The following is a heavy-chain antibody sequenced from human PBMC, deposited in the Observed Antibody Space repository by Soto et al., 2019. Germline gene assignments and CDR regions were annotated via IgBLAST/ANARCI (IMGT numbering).Heavy chain of an antibody. J-gene: IGHJ4*02. D-gene: IGHD2-21*02. CDR2: ISGSGGST. CDR1: GFSFSSYA. V-gene: IGHV3-23*01. CDR3: AKDPIGYCGGDCYSHFDY. Sequence: PGGSLRLSCAASGFSFSSYAMSGVRQAPGKGLEWVSAISGSGGSTYYADSVKGRFTISRDNSKNTLYLQMNSLRAEDTAVYYCAKDPIGYCGGDCYSHFDYWGQGSLVTVSS.